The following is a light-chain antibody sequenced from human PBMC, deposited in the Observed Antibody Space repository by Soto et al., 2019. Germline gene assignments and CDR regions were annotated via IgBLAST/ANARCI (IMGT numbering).Light chain of an antibody. V-gene: IGKV3-20*01. J-gene: IGKJ2*01. CDR1: QSVSSSN. Sequence: EIVLTQSPVTLSLSPGERATLSCRASQSVSSSNLAWYQQKTGQAPRLLIYGTSSRATGIPDRFSGSGSATDFTLTISRLEPEDFAVYYCQQYGTSPPYTFGQGTKLEIK. CDR2: GTS. CDR3: QQYGTSPPYT.